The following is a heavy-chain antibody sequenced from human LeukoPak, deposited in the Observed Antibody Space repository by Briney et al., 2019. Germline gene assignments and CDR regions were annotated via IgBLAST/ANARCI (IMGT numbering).Heavy chain of an antibody. J-gene: IGHJ4*02. CDR3: ATGPPIGRFLEWFNDY. CDR1: GYTFTSYA. Sequence: VASVKVSCKASGYTFTSYAMHWVRQAPGQRLEWMGGIIPIFGTANYAQKFQGRVTITTDESTSTAYMELSSLRSEDTAVYYCATGPPIGRFLEWFNDYWGQGTLVTVSS. CDR2: IIPIFGTA. D-gene: IGHD3-3*01. V-gene: IGHV1-69*05.